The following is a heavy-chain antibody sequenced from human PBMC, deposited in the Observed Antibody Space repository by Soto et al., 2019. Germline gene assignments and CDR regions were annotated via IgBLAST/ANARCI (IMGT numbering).Heavy chain of an antibody. CDR3: AKDVAAGYCSSTSCYGAFDI. J-gene: IGHJ3*02. V-gene: IGHV3-23*01. Sequence: GGSLRLSCAASGFTFSSYAMSWVRQAPGKGLEWVSAISGSGGSTYYADSVKGQFTISRDNSKNTLYLQMNSLRAEDTAVYYCAKDVAAGYCSSTSCYGAFDIWGQGTMVTVSS. CDR1: GFTFSSYA. CDR2: ISGSGGST. D-gene: IGHD2-2*03.